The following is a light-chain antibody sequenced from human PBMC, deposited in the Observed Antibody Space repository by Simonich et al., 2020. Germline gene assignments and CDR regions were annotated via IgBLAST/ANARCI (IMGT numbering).Light chain of an antibody. CDR2: DAS. V-gene: IGKV3-11*01. J-gene: IGKJ1*01. CDR1: QSVSSY. CDR3: QQYGSSPQT. Sequence: EIVLTQSPATLSLSPGERATLSCRASQSVSSYLAWYQQKPGQAPRLLIYDASNRATCIPARCSGSGSGTDFTLTISSLEPEDFAVYYCQQYGSSPQTFGQGTKVEIK.